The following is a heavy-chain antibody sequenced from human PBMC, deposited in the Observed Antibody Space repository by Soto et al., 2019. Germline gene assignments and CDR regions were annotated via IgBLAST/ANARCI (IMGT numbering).Heavy chain of an antibody. J-gene: IGHJ6*03. V-gene: IGHV3-64*07. CDR3: ATSAKFDHLYYYYFYMNV. Sequence: EVQLMESGGGLVHPGDSLRLSCAAAGFTFSDYAMHWVRQAPGKGLEYVSAISNSGGSPYYADSVKGRFTVSRDNSKNTLYLQMDGLRVEDTAVYYCATSAKFDHLYYYYFYMNVWGVGTTVTVSS. D-gene: IGHD3-9*01. CDR2: ISNSGGSP. CDR1: GFTFSDYA.